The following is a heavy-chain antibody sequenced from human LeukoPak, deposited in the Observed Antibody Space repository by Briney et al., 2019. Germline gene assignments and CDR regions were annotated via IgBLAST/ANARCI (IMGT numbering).Heavy chain of an antibody. J-gene: IGHJ4*02. CDR1: GGSISSSSYY. D-gene: IGHD6-13*01. CDR2: IYYSGST. Sequence: SETLSLTCTVSGGSISSSSYYWGWIRQPPGKGLEWIGSIYYSGSTYYNPSLKSRVTISVDTSKNQFSLKLSSVTAADTAVYYCARAPTYSSSWYFDYWGQGTLVTVSS. CDR3: ARAPTYSSSWYFDY. V-gene: IGHV4-39*07.